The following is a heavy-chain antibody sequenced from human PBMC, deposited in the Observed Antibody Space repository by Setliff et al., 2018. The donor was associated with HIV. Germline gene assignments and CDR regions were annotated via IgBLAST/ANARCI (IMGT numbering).Heavy chain of an antibody. CDR2: IIPIFGAA. CDR3: ARVGYDSSGYYPRGAFDI. D-gene: IGHD3-22*01. CDR1: GGTFSSYA. Sequence: SVKVSCKASGGTFSSYAISWVRQAPGQGLEWMGGIIPIFGAANYAQKFQGRVTITTDESTSTAYMELSSLRSEDTAVYYCARVGYDSSGYYPRGAFDIWGQGTMVTVSS. J-gene: IGHJ3*02. V-gene: IGHV1-69*05.